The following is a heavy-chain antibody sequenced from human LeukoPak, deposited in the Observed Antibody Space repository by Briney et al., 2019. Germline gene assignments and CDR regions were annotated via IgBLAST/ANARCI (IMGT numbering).Heavy chain of an antibody. CDR2: IIPILGIA. CDR3: ARKGITMVRGVMRYYGMDV. V-gene: IGHV1-69*02. Sequence: GASVKVSCKASGYTLTGYYMHWVRQAPGQGLEWMGRIIPILGIANYAQKFQGRVTITADKSTSTAYMELSSLRSEDTAVYYCARKGITMVRGVMRYYGMDVWGQGTTVTVSS. J-gene: IGHJ6*02. CDR1: GYTLTGYY. D-gene: IGHD3-10*01.